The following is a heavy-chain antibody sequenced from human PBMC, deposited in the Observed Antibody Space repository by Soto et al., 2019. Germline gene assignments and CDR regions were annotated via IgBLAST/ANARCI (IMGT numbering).Heavy chain of an antibody. V-gene: IGHV3-30*18. Sequence: GGSLRLSCAASGFTFSSYGMHWVRQAPGKGLEWVAVISYDGSNKYYADSVKGRFTISRDNSKNTLYLQMNSLRAGDTAVYYCAKDQSDGFDYYYGMDVWGQGTTVTVSS. CDR1: GFTFSSYG. CDR2: ISYDGSNK. J-gene: IGHJ6*02. CDR3: AKDQSDGFDYYYGMDV. D-gene: IGHD4-17*01.